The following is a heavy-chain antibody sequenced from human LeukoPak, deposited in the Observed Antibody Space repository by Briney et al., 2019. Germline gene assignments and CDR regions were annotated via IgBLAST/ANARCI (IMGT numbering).Heavy chain of an antibody. D-gene: IGHD4-11*01. CDR1: GFTFSTYS. CDR3: AKDHDYSNY. V-gene: IGHV3-48*01. Sequence: GGSLRLSCAASGFTFSTYSMNWVRQAPGKGLEWVSYISSDSSTIYYADSVRGRFTISRDNSKNTLYLQMNSLRAEDTAVYYCAKDHDYSNYWGQGTLVTVSS. CDR2: ISSDSSTI. J-gene: IGHJ4*02.